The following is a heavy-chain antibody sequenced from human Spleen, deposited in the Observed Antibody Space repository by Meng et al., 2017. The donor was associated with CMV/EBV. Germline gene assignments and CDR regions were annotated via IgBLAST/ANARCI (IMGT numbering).Heavy chain of an antibody. D-gene: IGHD1-26*01. CDR3: ARDFRILRGQFDH. CDR1: GGSISRSTYY. Sequence: SETLSLTCTVSGGSISRSTYYWGWIRQPPGKGLEWIGSIHYSGSSYYNPSLKSRVTISVDTSKNQLSLRLRSVTAADTAMYYCARDFRILRGQFDHWGQGTLVTVSS. CDR2: IHYSGSS. V-gene: IGHV4-39*02. J-gene: IGHJ4*02.